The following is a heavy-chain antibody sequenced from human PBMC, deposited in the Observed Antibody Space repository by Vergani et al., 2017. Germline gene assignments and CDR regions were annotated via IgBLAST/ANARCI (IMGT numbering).Heavy chain of an antibody. CDR2: ISYDGSNK. V-gene: IGHV3-30*03. D-gene: IGHD3-16*02. J-gene: IGHJ6*03. Sequence: QVQLVESGGGVVQPGRSLRLSCAASGFTFSSYGMHWVRQAPGKGLEWVAVISYDGSNKYYADSVKGRFTISRDNSKNTLYLQMNSLRAEDTAVYYCARLRLGELSPDYYYMDVWGKGTTVTVSS. CDR3: ARLRLGELSPDYYYMDV. CDR1: GFTFSSYG.